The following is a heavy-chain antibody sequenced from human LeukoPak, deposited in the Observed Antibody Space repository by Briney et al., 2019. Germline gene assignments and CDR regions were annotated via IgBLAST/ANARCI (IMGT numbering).Heavy chain of an antibody. CDR2: ISANDGKT. CDR3: ARELHVERDDY. CDR1: GFAFTSYG. D-gene: IGHD1-1*01. J-gene: IGHJ4*02. V-gene: IGHV1-18*01. Sequence: ASVNVSCKASGFAFTSYGFTWVRQAPGQGLEWMGWISANDGKTHYSERHQGRVTMSTDTVTSTAYMELRSLRSDDTAVYYCARELHVERDDYWGQGTLVTVSS.